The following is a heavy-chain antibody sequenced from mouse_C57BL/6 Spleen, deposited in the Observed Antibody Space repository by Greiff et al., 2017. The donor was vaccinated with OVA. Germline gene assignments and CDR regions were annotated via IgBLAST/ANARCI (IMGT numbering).Heavy chain of an antibody. V-gene: IGHV10-3*01. CDR3: VRDYYGSSWYFDV. CDR2: LRRKSSNYAT. J-gene: IGHJ1*03. Sequence: EVKLVESGGGLVQPKGSLKLSCAASGFTFNTYAMHWVRQAPGKGLEWVARLRRKSSNYATYYADSVKDRFTISRDDSQSMLYLQMNNLKTEDTAMYYCVRDYYGSSWYFDVWGTGTTVTVSS. CDR1: GFTFNTYA. D-gene: IGHD1-1*01.